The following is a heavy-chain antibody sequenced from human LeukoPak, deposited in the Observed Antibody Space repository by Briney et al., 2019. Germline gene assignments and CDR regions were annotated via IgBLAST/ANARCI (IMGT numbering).Heavy chain of an antibody. CDR2: IYYSGST. CDR3: ARDRGATTGAFQH. Sequence: SETLSLTCTVSGGSISSYYWSWIRQPPGKGLEWIGYIYYSGSTNYNPSLKSRVTISVDTSKNQFSLKLTSVTAADTAVYYCARDRGATTGAFQHWGQGTLVTVSS. V-gene: IGHV4-59*12. J-gene: IGHJ1*01. D-gene: IGHD1-26*01. CDR1: GGSISSYY.